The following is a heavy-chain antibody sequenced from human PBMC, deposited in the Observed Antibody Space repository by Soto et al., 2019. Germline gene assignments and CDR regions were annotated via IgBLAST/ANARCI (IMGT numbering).Heavy chain of an antibody. V-gene: IGHV4-31*03. CDR1: VAALNSGNYY. CDR3: ARLRIATNNYKWFDP. J-gene: IGHJ5*02. Sequence: TRSLTCSVSVAALNSGNYYWSWILQVPGKGLEWIGHIYVTGAVDYNPSLRDRITISQDTSERQFSLNLRLVTAADTAVYYCARLRIATNNYKWFDPSAQGTLVTVSS. D-gene: IGHD2-21*01. CDR2: IYVTGAV.